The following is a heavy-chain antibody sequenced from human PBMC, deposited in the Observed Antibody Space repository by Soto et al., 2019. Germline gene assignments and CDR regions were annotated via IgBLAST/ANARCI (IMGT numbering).Heavy chain of an antibody. CDR1: GYTFTGYY. CDR2: INPNSGGT. D-gene: IGHD4-17*01. Sequence: QVQLVQSGAEVKKPGASVKVSCKASGYTFTGYYMHWVRQAPGQGLEWMGWINPNSGGTNYAQKFQGWVTMTRDTSISTAYMELSRLRSDDTAVYYCARDSPLTTVTTPGFDYWGQGNLVTVSA. V-gene: IGHV1-2*04. CDR3: ARDSPLTTVTTPGFDY. J-gene: IGHJ4*02.